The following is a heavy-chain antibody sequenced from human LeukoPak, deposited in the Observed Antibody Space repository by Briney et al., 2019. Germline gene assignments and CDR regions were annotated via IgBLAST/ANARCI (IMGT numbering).Heavy chain of an antibody. V-gene: IGHV3-53*01. CDR2: IYRGDNT. CDR3: ARGGVNIMLRGVIRYYYMDV. CDR1: GFTVSSNY. D-gene: IGHD3-10*01. J-gene: IGHJ6*03. Sequence: GGSLRLSCAASGFTVSSNYMSWVRQAPGKGLEWVSVIYRGDNTYYADSVKGRFTISRDNSKNTLYLQMNSLRAEDTAVYYCARGGVNIMLRGVIRYYYMDVWGKGTTVTISS.